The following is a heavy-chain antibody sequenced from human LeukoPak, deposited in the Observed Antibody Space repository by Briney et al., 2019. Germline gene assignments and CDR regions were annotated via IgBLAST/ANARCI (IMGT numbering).Heavy chain of an antibody. D-gene: IGHD2-2*01. V-gene: IGHV4-38-2*02. Sequence: SETLSLTCAVSGYSISSGYYWGWIRQPPGKGLEWIGSIYHSGSTYYNPSLKSRVTISVDTSKNQFSLKLSSVTAADTAVYYCARDGRYCSSTSCPSWFDPWGQGTLVTVSS. J-gene: IGHJ5*02. CDR1: GYSISSGYY. CDR3: ARDGRYCSSTSCPSWFDP. CDR2: IYHSGST.